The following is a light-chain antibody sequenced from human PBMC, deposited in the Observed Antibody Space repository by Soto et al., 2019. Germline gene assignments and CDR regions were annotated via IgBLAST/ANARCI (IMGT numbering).Light chain of an antibody. V-gene: IGLV1-44*01. Sequence: QPVLTQPPSASGTPGQRVTISCSGSSSNIGSNSVNWYHQVAGTAPKLLIHSDNQRPSGVPDRFSGSKSGTSASLAISGLQSGDEADYYCPTWDDTLNGRVFGGGTKLTVL. J-gene: IGLJ3*02. CDR3: PTWDDTLNGRV. CDR2: SDN. CDR1: SSNIGSNS.